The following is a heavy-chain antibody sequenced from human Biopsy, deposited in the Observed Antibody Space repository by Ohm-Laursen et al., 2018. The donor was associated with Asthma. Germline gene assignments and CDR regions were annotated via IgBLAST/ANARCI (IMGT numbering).Heavy chain of an antibody. V-gene: IGHV1-69*13. CDR1: GGTFNTYV. CDR3: ARKAGSCISRTCYSLDF. D-gene: IGHD2-2*01. CDR2: INSVFGTT. J-gene: IGHJ4*02. Sequence: SVKVSCKSLGGTFNTYVIGWVRQAPGQGLEWMGGINSVFGTTTYPQKFQDRVTITADDSTSTVYMEMSSLRSGDTAVYYCARKAGSCISRTCYSLDFWGQGTLVTVSS.